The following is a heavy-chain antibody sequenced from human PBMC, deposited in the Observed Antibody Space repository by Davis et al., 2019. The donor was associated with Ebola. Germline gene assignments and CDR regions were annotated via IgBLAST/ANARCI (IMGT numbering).Heavy chain of an antibody. J-gene: IGHJ5*02. CDR3: ARGKDVTMVRGVIATWFDP. V-gene: IGHV4-30-4*08. CDR1: GGSISSGDYY. CDR2: IYYSGST. Sequence: PSETLSLTCTVSGGSISSGDYYWSWIRQPPGKGLEWIGYIYYSGSTYYNPSLKSRVTISVDTSKNQFSLKLSSVTAADTAVYYCARGKDVTMVRGVIATWFDPWGQGTLVTVSS. D-gene: IGHD3-10*01.